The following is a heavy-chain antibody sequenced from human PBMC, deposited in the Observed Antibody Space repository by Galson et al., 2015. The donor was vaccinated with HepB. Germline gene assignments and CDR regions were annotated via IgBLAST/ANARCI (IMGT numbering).Heavy chain of an antibody. CDR3: ARMYYDFWSGYQPGPFDY. D-gene: IGHD3-3*01. CDR1: GYTFTSYA. V-gene: IGHV1-3*01. J-gene: IGHJ4*02. Sequence: SVKVSCKASGYTFTSYAMHWVRQAPGQRLEWMGWINAGNGNTKYSQKFQGRVTITRDTSASTAYMELSSLRSEDTAVYYCARMYYDFWSGYQPGPFDYWGQGTLVTVSS. CDR2: INAGNGNT.